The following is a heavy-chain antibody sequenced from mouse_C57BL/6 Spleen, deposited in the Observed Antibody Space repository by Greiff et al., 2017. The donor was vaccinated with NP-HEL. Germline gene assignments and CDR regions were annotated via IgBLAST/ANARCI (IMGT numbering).Heavy chain of an antibody. D-gene: IGHD1-1*01. V-gene: IGHV1-63*01. J-gene: IGHJ4*01. CDR2: IYPGGGYT. CDR3: ARCAYYGSTYDAMDY. CDR1: GYTFTNYW. Sequence: VQLQQSGGELVRPGTSVKMSCEASGYTFTNYWIGWAQQRPGHGLEWIGDIYPGGGYTNYNEKLKGKATLTEDKSTSTAYMQISSLTSEDSAIYYCARCAYYGSTYDAMDYWGQGTSVTVS.